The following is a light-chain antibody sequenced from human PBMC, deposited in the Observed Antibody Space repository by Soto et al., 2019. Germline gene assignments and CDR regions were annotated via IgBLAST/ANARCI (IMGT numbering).Light chain of an antibody. CDR3: QQYVSSPWA. J-gene: IGKJ1*01. CDR2: GAS. Sequence: EMVLAQSPGTLSLSPGERATLSCRASQSVSSSFLAWYQQKAVQAPRLLIYGASRRATGIPDRFSGSGSGTDFTLTISRLEPEDFAVYYCQQYVSSPWAFGQGTKVEI. CDR1: QSVSSSF. V-gene: IGKV3-20*01.